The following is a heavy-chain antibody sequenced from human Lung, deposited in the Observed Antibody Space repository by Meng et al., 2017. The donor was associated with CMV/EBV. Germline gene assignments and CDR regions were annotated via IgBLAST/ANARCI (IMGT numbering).Heavy chain of an antibody. D-gene: IGHD6-19*01. CDR2: INPSGGST. Sequence: QVQLVQSGAEVMKPXASVKASCKASGYTFPSYYMHWVRQAPGQGLEWMGIINPSGGSTSYAQKFQGRVTMTRDTSTSTVYMELSSLRSEDTAVYYCARGRIAVAADDYWGQGTLVTVSS. CDR1: GYTFPSYY. V-gene: IGHV1-46*01. J-gene: IGHJ4*02. CDR3: ARGRIAVAADDY.